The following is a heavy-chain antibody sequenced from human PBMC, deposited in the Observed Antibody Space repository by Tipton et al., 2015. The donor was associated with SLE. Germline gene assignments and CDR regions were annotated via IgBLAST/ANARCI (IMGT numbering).Heavy chain of an antibody. CDR3: ARDRGGDFSSFDP. CDR2: INPNSGGT. Sequence: QLVQSGAEVKKPGAAVKVSCKASGYTFTGYYMDWVRQAPGQGLEWMGWINPNSGGTNYAQKFQGRVTMTRDTSISTAYMELSRLRCDDTAVYYCARDRGGDFSSFDPWGQGTLVTVSS. V-gene: IGHV1-2*02. CDR1: GYTFTGYY. J-gene: IGHJ5*02. D-gene: IGHD3-16*02.